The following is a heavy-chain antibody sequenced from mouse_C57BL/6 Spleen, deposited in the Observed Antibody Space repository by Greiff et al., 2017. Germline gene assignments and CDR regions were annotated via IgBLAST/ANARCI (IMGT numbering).Heavy chain of an antibody. Sequence: EVQLQQSVAELVRPGASVKLSCTASGFNIKNTYMHWVKQRPEQGLEWIGRIDPANGNTKSAPKFQGKATITVATSSHTPYLHLSSLKSADTDIYYSAGGSIATVPDYWGQGTTLTVSS. CDR2: IDPANGNT. CDR1: GFNIKNTY. CDR3: AGGSIATVPDY. J-gene: IGHJ2*01. V-gene: IGHV14-3*01. D-gene: IGHD1-1*01.